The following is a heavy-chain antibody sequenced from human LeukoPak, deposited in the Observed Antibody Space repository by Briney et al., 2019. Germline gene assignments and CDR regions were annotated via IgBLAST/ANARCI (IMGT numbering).Heavy chain of an antibody. D-gene: IGHD2-8*02. Sequence: GGSLRLSCAASGFTFSSYGMHWVRQAPGKGLEWVVVIWYDGSNKYYADSVKGRFTISRDNSKNTLYLQMNSLRAEDTAVYYCARVGLLVAFDIWGQGTMVTVSS. J-gene: IGHJ3*02. CDR2: IWYDGSNK. V-gene: IGHV3-33*01. CDR1: GFTFSSYG. CDR3: ARVGLLVAFDI.